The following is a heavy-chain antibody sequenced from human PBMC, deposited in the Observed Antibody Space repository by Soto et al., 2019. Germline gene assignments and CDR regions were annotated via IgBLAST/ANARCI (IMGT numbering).Heavy chain of an antibody. Sequence: PGGSLRLSCSASGFTFSSYAMHWVRQAPGKGLEYVSAISSNGGSTYYADSVKGRFTISRDNSKNTLYLQMSSLRAEDTAVYYCVKYGSGSFSSYYYGMDVWGQGTTVTVS. J-gene: IGHJ6*02. CDR2: ISSNGGST. CDR3: VKYGSGSFSSYYYGMDV. V-gene: IGHV3-64D*06. D-gene: IGHD3-10*01. CDR1: GFTFSSYA.